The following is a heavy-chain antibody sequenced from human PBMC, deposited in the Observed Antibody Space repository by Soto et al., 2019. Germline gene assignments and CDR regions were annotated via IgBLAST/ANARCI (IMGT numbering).Heavy chain of an antibody. CDR1: GGSISSSSYY. D-gene: IGHD4-17*01. Sequence: PSETLSLTCAVSGGSISSSSYYWGWIRQPPGKGLEWIGSIYYSGSTYYNPSLKSRVTISVDTSKNQFSLKLSSVTAADTAVYYCASTHDYGDGFYYYYGMDVWGQGTTVTVSS. J-gene: IGHJ6*02. V-gene: IGHV4-39*01. CDR2: IYYSGST. CDR3: ASTHDYGDGFYYYYGMDV.